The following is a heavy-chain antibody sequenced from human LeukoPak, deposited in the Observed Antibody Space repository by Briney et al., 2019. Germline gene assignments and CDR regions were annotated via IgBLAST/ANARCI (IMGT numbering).Heavy chain of an antibody. CDR2: ISSSSSTI. J-gene: IGHJ4*02. D-gene: IGHD3-10*02. V-gene: IGHV3-48*01. Sequence: SGGSLRLSCAASGFTFSSYEMNWVRQAPGKGLEWVSYISSSSSTIYYADSVKGRFTISRDNAKNSLYLQMNSLRAEDTAVYYCARFSHVAGCDYWGQGTLVTVSS. CDR3: ARFSHVAGCDY. CDR1: GFTFSSYE.